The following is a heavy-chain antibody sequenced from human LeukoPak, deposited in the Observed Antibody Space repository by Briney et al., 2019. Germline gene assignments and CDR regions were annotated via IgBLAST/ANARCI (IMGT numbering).Heavy chain of an antibody. CDR3: AKDLHGGYSSDY. Sequence: GGSLRLSCAASGFTFNNFGMHWVRQAPGKGLDWVSFIGYEGVHKYYADSVKGRFTISKDNSKATLYLQMNSLRPEDTAVYYCAKDLHGGYSSDYWGQGTLVTVFS. CDR1: GFTFNNFG. CDR2: IGYEGVHK. V-gene: IGHV3-30*02. J-gene: IGHJ4*02. D-gene: IGHD4-23*01.